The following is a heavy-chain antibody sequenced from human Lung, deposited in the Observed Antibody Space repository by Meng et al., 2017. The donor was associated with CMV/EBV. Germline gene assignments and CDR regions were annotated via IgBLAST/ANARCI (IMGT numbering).Heavy chain of an antibody. Sequence: GGSLRLSCKGSGYSFTSYWIGWVRQMPGKGLEWMGIIYPGDSDTRYSPSFQDQVTISADKSISTAYLQWSSLKASDSAMYYCARVGYCSGGSCSPFDPWGQGTLVTVSS. V-gene: IGHV5-51*01. D-gene: IGHD2-15*01. J-gene: IGHJ5*02. CDR2: IYPGDSDT. CDR1: GYSFTSYW. CDR3: ARVGYCSGGSCSPFDP.